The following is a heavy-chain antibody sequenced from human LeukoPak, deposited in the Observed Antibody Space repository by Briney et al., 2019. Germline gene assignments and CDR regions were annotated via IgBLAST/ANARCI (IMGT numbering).Heavy chain of an antibody. CDR2: ISPGNSDT. CDR3: ARHRVDSSSPRGMDV. D-gene: IGHD6-13*01. Sequence: GESLKISCKGSGYNFITYWIGWVRQMPGKGLEWMGIISPGNSDTKYSSSFQGQVTFSADKSISTAYLQWSSLKASDTAIYYCARHRVDSSSPRGMDVWGQGTTVTVSS. V-gene: IGHV5-51*01. J-gene: IGHJ6*02. CDR1: GYNFITYW.